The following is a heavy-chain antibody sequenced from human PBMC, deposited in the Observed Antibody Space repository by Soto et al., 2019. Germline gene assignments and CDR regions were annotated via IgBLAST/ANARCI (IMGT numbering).Heavy chain of an antibody. V-gene: IGHV2-26*01. J-gene: IGHJ4*02. CDR2: IFWNDER. CDR3: ARPLTEELPIYYFDS. D-gene: IGHD1-7*01. CDR1: GFSLSKARMG. Sequence: QVTLKESGPVLVKPTETLTLTCTVSGFSLSKARMGVSWIRQPPGKALEWLAHIFWNDERSYNTSLKSRLTTPXDXSPXQVVLSMTNVDPVDTGTYFCARPLTEELPIYYFDSWGQGTLVTVSS.